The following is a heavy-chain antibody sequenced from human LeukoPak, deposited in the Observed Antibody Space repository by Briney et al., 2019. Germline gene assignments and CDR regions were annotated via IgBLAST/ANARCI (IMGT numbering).Heavy chain of an antibody. CDR1: GFTFSSYA. J-gene: IGHJ4*02. Sequence: GGSLRLSCSASGFTFSSYAMHWVRQAPGKGLEYVSAINSNGGITFYADSMKGRFTISRDDSKNTLYLQMSSLRAEDTAIYYCVKGVAARLDYWGQGTLVTVSS. CDR3: VKGVAARLDY. V-gene: IGHV3-64D*09. CDR2: INSNGGIT. D-gene: IGHD6-6*01.